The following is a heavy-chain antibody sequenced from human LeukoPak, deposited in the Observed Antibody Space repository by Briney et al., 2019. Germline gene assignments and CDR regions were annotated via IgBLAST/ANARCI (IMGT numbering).Heavy chain of an antibody. CDR3: ARQDGAAKYYFDS. V-gene: IGHV5-51*01. J-gene: IGHJ4*02. Sequence: GESLKISCKGSGYSFSNYWIAWVRRMPGKGLEWMGIIYPGDSDTRYSPSFQGQVTISADKSISTAYLQWSSLKASDTAMYYCARQDGAAKYYFDSWGQGILVTVSS. CDR2: IYPGDSDT. D-gene: IGHD5-24*01. CDR1: GYSFSNYW.